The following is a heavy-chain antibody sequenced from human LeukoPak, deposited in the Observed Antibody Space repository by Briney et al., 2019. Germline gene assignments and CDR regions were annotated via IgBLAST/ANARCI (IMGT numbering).Heavy chain of an antibody. J-gene: IGHJ4*02. Sequence: GRSLRLSCAASGFTFDDYAMHWVRQAPGKGLEWVSYISSSGSTIYYADSVKGRFTISRDNAKNSLYLQMNSLRAEDTAVYYCARDQDGEYPDYWGQGTLVTVSS. CDR2: ISSSGSTI. CDR1: GFTFDDYA. D-gene: IGHD4-17*01. V-gene: IGHV3-48*03. CDR3: ARDQDGEYPDY.